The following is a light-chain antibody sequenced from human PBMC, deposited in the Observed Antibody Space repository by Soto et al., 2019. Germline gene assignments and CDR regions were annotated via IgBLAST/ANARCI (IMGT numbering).Light chain of an antibody. CDR2: AAS. J-gene: IGKJ4*01. CDR3: QQSYRSPLT. Sequence: DIQMTQSPSSLSASVGDRVTISCRASQSISSHLTWYQQVPGKAPKLLVYAASSLQSGVPSRFSGSGSGTDFTLTISSLQPEDFATYYCQQSYRSPLTFGGGTEVEIK. CDR1: QSISSH. V-gene: IGKV1-39*01.